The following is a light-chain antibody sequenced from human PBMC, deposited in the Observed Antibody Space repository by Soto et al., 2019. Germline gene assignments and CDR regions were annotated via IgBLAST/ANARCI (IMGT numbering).Light chain of an antibody. J-gene: IGLJ2*01. CDR3: AARDDSLSGPV. Sequence: QSVLTQPPSASGTPGQRVTISCSGSSSNIGSNYVYWYQQLPGTAPKLLIYRNNERPSGVPDRFSGSKSGTSASLAISGLRSEDEADYYCAARDDSLSGPVFGGGTKVTVL. CDR1: SSNIGSNY. CDR2: RNN. V-gene: IGLV1-47*01.